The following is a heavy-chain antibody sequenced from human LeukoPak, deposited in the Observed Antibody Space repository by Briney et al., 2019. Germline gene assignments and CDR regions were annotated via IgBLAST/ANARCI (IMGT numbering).Heavy chain of an antibody. CDR3: VGSWYGMDAFDI. Sequence: GGSLRLSCAASGFTFSSYWMSWVRQAPGKGLEWVANIKQDGSEKYYVDSVKGRFTISRDNAKNSLYLQMNSLRAEDTAVYYCVGSWYGMDAFDIWGQGTMVTVSS. D-gene: IGHD6-13*01. CDR1: GFTFSSYW. J-gene: IGHJ3*02. V-gene: IGHV3-7*01. CDR2: IKQDGSEK.